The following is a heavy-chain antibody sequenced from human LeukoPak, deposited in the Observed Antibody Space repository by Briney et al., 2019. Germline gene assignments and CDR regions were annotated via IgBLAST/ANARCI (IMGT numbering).Heavy chain of an antibody. Sequence: GGSLRLSCAASGLTFSSYWMSWVRQAPGKGLEWVANIKRDASEKYYMDSVKGRFTISRDNAKNSLYLQMNSLRAEDTAVYYCARDERSNHAFDIWGQGPMVTVSS. V-gene: IGHV3-7*05. CDR2: IKRDASEK. J-gene: IGHJ3*02. CDR1: GLTFSSYW. CDR3: ARDERSNHAFDI. D-gene: IGHD1-1*01.